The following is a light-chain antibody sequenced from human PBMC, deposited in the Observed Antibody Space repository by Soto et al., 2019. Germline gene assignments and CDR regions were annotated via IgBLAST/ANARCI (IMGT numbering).Light chain of an antibody. Sequence: EIVMTQSPATLSVSPGERATLSCRASQSVSSNLVWYQQKPGQAPRLLIYGASTRATGTPARFSGGGSGTDFTLTISSLQSEDFAVYYCQQYNELPLTFGGGTKV. CDR2: GAS. CDR1: QSVSSN. J-gene: IGKJ4*01. CDR3: QQYNELPLT. V-gene: IGKV3-15*01.